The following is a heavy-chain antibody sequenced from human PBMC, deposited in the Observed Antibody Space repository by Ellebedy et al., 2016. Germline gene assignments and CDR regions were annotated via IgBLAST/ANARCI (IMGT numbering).Heavy chain of an antibody. V-gene: IGHV1-69*13. J-gene: IGHJ6*02. Sequence: SVKVSCKASGVTFSNYAFRWVRPAPGQGLEWVGGIIPIFGTANYAQKFQGRVTITADESTSTAYMELRSLRSEGTAVYYCARVDYNPRYYYYGMDVWGQGTTVTGSS. CDR3: ARVDYNPRYYYYGMDV. CDR2: IIPIFGTA. CDR1: GVTFSNYA. D-gene: IGHD4-11*01.